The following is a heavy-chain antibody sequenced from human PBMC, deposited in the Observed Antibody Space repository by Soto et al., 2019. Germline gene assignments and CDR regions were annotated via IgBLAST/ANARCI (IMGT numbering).Heavy chain of an antibody. D-gene: IGHD3-16*01. Sequence: GGSLRLSCAASGFTFSSYAMSWVRQAPGKGLEWVSAISGSGGSTYYADSVKGRFTISRDNSKNTLYLQMNSLRAEDTAVYYCAKDRSTPGPYYDYVWGGGFYYYYYYGMDVWGQGTTVTVYS. V-gene: IGHV3-23*01. J-gene: IGHJ6*02. CDR2: ISGSGGST. CDR1: GFTFSSYA. CDR3: AKDRSTPGPYYDYVWGGGFYYYYYYGMDV.